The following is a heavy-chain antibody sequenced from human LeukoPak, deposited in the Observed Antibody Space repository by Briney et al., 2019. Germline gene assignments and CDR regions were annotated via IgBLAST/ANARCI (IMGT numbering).Heavy chain of an antibody. Sequence: GGSLRLSCAASGFTVSSNYMSWVRQAPGKGLEWVSVIYKDGVAFHADPVKGRFAISRDTSKNTLFLQMNNLRTEDTAVYHCAKGLQSYLYAYEYWGQGSLVTVSS. CDR2: IYKDGVA. CDR3: AKGLQSYLYAYEY. V-gene: IGHV3-66*02. CDR1: GFTVSSNY. J-gene: IGHJ4*01. D-gene: IGHD3-16*02.